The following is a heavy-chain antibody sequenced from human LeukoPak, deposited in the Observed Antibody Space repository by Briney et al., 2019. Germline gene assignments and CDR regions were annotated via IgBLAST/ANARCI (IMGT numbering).Heavy chain of an antibody. J-gene: IGHJ4*02. CDR3: ARGPSLGDTTMVFDY. Sequence: ASVKVSCKASGYTFTGYYMHWVRQAPGQGLEWMGWINPNSGNTGYAQKFQGRVTMTRNTSISTAYMELSSLRSEDTAVYYCARGPSLGDTTMVFDYWGQGTLVTVSS. D-gene: IGHD5-18*01. CDR2: INPNSGNT. V-gene: IGHV1-8*02. CDR1: GYTFTGYY.